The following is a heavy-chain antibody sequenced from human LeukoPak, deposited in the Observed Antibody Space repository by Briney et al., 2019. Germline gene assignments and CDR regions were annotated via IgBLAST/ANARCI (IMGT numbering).Heavy chain of an antibody. J-gene: IGHJ6*03. CDR1: GGSLSSYY. CDR2: IYYSGNT. V-gene: IGHV4-59*12. Sequence: SETLSLTCTVSGGSLSSYYWSWIRQPPGKGLEWVGYIYYSGNTNYNPSLKSRVTISVDTSKPQFSLKLNSVTAADTAVYYCAKKYYYYMDVWGKGTTVTVSS. CDR3: AKKYYYYMDV.